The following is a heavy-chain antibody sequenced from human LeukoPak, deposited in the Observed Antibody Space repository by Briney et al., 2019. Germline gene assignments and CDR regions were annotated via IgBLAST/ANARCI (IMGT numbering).Heavy chain of an antibody. CDR1: GGTFSSYA. J-gene: IGHJ4*02. V-gene: IGHV1-69*06. CDR2: IIPIFGTA. CDR3: AREGSSSGSPQESYYFDY. D-gene: IGHD6-19*01. Sequence: SVKVSCKASGGTFSSYAISWVRQAPGQGLEWMGGIIPIFGTANYAQKFQGRVTITADKSTSTAYMELSSLRSEDTAVYYCAREGSSSGSPQESYYFDYWGQGTLVTVSS.